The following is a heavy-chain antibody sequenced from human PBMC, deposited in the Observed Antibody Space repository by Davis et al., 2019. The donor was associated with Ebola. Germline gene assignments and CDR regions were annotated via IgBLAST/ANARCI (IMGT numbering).Heavy chain of an antibody. Sequence: GESLKISCAASGFTFSSYSMNWVRQAPGKGLEWVSSISSSSSYIYYADSVKGRFTISRDNAKNSLYLQMNSLRAEDTAVYYCARDRRIAVAGPRYYGMDVWGQGTTVTVSS. CDR3: ARDRRIAVAGPRYYGMDV. D-gene: IGHD6-19*01. J-gene: IGHJ6*02. V-gene: IGHV3-21*04. CDR1: GFTFSSYS. CDR2: ISSSSSYI.